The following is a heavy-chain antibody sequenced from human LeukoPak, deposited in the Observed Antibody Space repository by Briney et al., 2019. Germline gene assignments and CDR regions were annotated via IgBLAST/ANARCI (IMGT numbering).Heavy chain of an antibody. CDR3: ARVTYSVFDY. J-gene: IGHJ4*02. V-gene: IGHV4-38-2*02. Sequence: SETLSLTCTVSGYSISSGYYWGWIRQPPGKGLEWIGSIYHSGSTYYNPSIKSRVTISVDTSKNQFSLKLSSVTAADTAVYYCARVTYSVFDYWGQGTLVTVSS. D-gene: IGHD2-21*01. CDR1: GYSISSGYY. CDR2: IYHSGST.